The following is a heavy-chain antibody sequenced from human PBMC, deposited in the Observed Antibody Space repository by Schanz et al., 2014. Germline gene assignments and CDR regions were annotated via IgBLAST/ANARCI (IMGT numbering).Heavy chain of an antibody. J-gene: IGHJ4*02. D-gene: IGHD6-19*01. CDR2: MWNDGIKT. CDR1: TSLFSRSV. CDR3: ARDPNTSAWLPYFDS. V-gene: IGHV3-30*04. Sequence: QVDLVESGGGVVQPGRSLTLSCAASTSLFSRSVIHWVRQATGKGLEWVSVMWNDGIKTHYADTGNGRFTISRDNSKNTVYLQMNSLRTDDTAMHYCARDPNTSAWLPYFDSWGQGTLVTVSP.